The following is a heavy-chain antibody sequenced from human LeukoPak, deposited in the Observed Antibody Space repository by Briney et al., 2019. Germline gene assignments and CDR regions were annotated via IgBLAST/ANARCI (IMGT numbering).Heavy chain of an antibody. D-gene: IGHD3-22*01. CDR3: ARKSGSSGYPFDY. V-gene: IGHV3-21*05. CDR1: GFSFSSYS. J-gene: IGHJ4*02. Sequence: PGGSLRLSCAASGFSFSSYSMNWVRQAPGKGLEWVSYITSSSNDIYYADSVKGRFTISRDNAKNSLYLQMNSLRAEDTAVYYCARKSGSSGYPFDYWGQGILVSVSS. CDR2: ITSSSNDI.